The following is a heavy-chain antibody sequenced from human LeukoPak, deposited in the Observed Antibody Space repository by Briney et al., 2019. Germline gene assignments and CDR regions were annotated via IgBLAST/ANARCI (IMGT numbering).Heavy chain of an antibody. Sequence: SETLSLTCAVYGGSFSGYYWSWIRQPPGKGLEWIGEINHSGSTNYNPSLKSRVTISVDTSKNQFSLKLSSVTAADTAVYYCARAYCGGDCLEYYFDYWGQGTLVTVSS. J-gene: IGHJ4*02. CDR1: GGSFSGYY. V-gene: IGHV4-34*01. D-gene: IGHD2-21*02. CDR3: ARAYCGGDCLEYYFDY. CDR2: INHSGST.